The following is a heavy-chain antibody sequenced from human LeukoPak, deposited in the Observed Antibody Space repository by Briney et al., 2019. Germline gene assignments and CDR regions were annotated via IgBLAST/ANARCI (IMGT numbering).Heavy chain of an antibody. CDR2: ISYDGRNK. J-gene: IGHJ4*02. V-gene: IGHV3-30*18. Sequence: QPGKSLRLSCAASRFTFNSYAMHWVRQAPGKGLEWVALISYDGRNKYYVDSVKGRFTVSRDNWKNTLYLEMNSLRAEDTAVYYCAKDEGGTTMSAITYYFDYWGQGTLVTVSS. CDR1: RFTFNSYA. CDR3: AKDEGGTTMSAITYYFDY. D-gene: IGHD4-11*01.